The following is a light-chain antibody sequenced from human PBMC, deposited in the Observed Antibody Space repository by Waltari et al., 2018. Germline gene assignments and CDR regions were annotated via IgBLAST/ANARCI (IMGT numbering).Light chain of an antibody. CDR1: SGSVSTSYY. CDR2: NTN. J-gene: IGLJ3*02. CDR3: VLYMGSCASV. V-gene: IGLV8-61*01. Sequence: QTVVTQEPSFSVSPGGTVTLTCALSSGSVSTSYYSSWYQQTPGQAPRTLNYNTNIRASGVPDRFSGSSLGNKAALTITGAQAEDESDYYCVLYMGSCASVFGGGTKLTVL.